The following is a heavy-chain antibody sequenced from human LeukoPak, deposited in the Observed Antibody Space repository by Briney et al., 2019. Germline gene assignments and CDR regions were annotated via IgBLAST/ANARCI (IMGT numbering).Heavy chain of an antibody. Sequence: ASVKVSCKASGYTFTSYDINWVRQATGQGLEWVGWMNPNSGNTGYAQKFQGRVTMTRNTSISTAYMELSSLRSEDTAVYYCARSYYDFWSGTKQRNYYYYGMDVWGQGTTVTVSS. CDR1: GYTFTSYD. D-gene: IGHD3-3*01. CDR2: MNPNSGNT. V-gene: IGHV1-8*01. CDR3: ARSYYDFWSGTKQRNYYYYGMDV. J-gene: IGHJ6*02.